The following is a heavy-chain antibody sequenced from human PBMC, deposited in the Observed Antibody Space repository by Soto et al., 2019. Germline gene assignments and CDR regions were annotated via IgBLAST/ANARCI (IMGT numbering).Heavy chain of an antibody. V-gene: IGHV1-2*02. CDR2: INPNSGGT. CDR3: AREKDYDFWSGYRAYGMDV. J-gene: IGHJ6*02. Sequence: ASVKVSCKASGGTFSSYAIIWVRQAPGQGLEWMGWINPNSGGTNYAQKFQGRVTMTRDTSISTAYMELSRLRSDDTAVYYCAREKDYDFWSGYRAYGMDVWGQGTTVTVSS. D-gene: IGHD3-3*01. CDR1: GGTFSSYA.